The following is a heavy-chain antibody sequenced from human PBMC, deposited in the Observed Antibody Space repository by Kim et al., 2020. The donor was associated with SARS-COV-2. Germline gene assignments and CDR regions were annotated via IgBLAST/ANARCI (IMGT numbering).Heavy chain of an antibody. J-gene: IGHJ4*02. CDR3: ARDLEDTAMVFGQY. CDR1: GFTFSSYS. D-gene: IGHD5-18*01. V-gene: IGHV3-48*02. Sequence: GGSLRLSCAASGFTFSSYSMNWVRQAPGKGLEWVSYISSSSTIYYADSVKGRFTISRDNAKNSLYLQMNSLRDEDTAVYYCARDLEDTAMVFGQYWGQGTLVTVSS. CDR2: ISSSSTI.